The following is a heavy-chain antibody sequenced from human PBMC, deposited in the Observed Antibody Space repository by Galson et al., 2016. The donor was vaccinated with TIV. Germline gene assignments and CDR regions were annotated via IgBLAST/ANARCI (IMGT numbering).Heavy chain of an antibody. D-gene: IGHD2-8*01. CDR1: GYTFTDYY. CDR2: VDPEDGKT. Sequence: VKVSCKVFGYTFTDYYLHWMQQAPGKGFEWMGHVDPEDGKTNYAAKFQGRVTMTADTSTDTAYMELSGLRSEDTAIYFCTTVRLRGSGGMDVWGRGTTVIVSS. J-gene: IGHJ6*02. CDR3: TTVRLRGSGGMDV. V-gene: IGHV1-69-2*01.